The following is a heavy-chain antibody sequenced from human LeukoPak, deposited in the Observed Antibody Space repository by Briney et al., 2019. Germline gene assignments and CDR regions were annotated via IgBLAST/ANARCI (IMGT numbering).Heavy chain of an antibody. CDR1: GGSFSGYY. V-gene: IGHV4-34*01. J-gene: IGHJ3*02. CDR3: ARKMSYGANDAFDI. D-gene: IGHD4-17*01. CDR2: INHSGST. Sequence: PSETLSLTCAVYGGSFSGYYWSWIRQPPGKGLEWIGEINHSGSTNYNPSLKSRVTISVDTSKNQFSLKLSSVTAADTAVYYCARKMSYGANDAFDIWGQGTMVTVSS.